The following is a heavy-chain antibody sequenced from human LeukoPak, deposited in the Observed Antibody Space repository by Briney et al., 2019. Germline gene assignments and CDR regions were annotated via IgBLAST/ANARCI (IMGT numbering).Heavy chain of an antibody. V-gene: IGHV3-48*01. D-gene: IGHD3-22*01. Sequence: PGGSLRLSCAASGFTFSSYAMSWVRQAPGKGLEWVSYISSSGSTIYYADSVKGRFTISRDNSKDTLYLQMSSLRAEDTAVYYCARGGSYYDSSGFDYWGQGTLVTVSS. J-gene: IGHJ4*02. CDR1: GFTFSSYA. CDR3: ARGGSYYDSSGFDY. CDR2: ISSSGSTI.